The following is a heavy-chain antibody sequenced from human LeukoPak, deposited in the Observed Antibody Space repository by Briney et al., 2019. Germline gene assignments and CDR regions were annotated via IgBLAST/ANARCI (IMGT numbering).Heavy chain of an antibody. Sequence: SVKVSCKASGGTFSSYAISWVRQAPGQGLEWKGGIIPIFGTANYAQKFQGRVTITTDESTSTAYMELSSLRSEDTAVYYCARGPLYCSSTSCYSPGYYYYYMDVWGKGTTVTVSS. CDR2: IIPIFGTA. CDR3: ARGPLYCSSTSCYSPGYYYYYMDV. V-gene: IGHV1-69*05. J-gene: IGHJ6*03. D-gene: IGHD2-2*01. CDR1: GGTFSSYA.